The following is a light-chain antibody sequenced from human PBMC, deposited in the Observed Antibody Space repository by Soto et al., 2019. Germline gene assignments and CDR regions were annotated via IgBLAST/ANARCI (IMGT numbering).Light chain of an antibody. V-gene: IGKV3-15*01. CDR1: QSVSSK. CDR3: QQRYNWPWT. J-gene: IGKJ1*01. CDR2: GAS. Sequence: EIVMTQSPATLSVSPGERATLSCRASQSVSSKLAWYQQKPGQAPRLLIYGASTRATGIPARFSGSGSGTDFTLAISGLEPEDLAVYYCQQRYNWPWTFGQGTKVDIK.